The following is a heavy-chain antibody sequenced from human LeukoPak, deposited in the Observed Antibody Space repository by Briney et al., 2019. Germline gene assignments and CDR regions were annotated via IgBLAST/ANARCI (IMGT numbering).Heavy chain of an antibody. CDR3: TRDLEIGVDIVTPGELDV. D-gene: IGHD5-12*01. J-gene: IGHJ6*04. CDR2: INPHSGGT. CDR1: GYSFIDYY. V-gene: IGHV1-2*02. Sequence: ASVKVSCKASGYSFIDYYLHWVRQAPGQQLEWMGWINPHSGGTYYAPKFQGRVTMTRDTSINTAYMELTRLASDDTAVYYCTRDLEIGVDIVTPGELDVWGKGTTVTVSS.